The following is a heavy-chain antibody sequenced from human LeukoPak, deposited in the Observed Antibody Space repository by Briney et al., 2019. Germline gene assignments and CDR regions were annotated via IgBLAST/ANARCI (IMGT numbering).Heavy chain of an antibody. D-gene: IGHD3-10*02. V-gene: IGHV1-2*02. Sequence: ASVKVSCKASGYTFTGYYMHWVRQAPGQGLEWMGWINPKSGGTNYAQKFQGRVTMTRDTSISTAYMEVSRLRSDDTAVYYCASSTSLFGELSMFDYWGQGTLVTVSS. CDR2: INPKSGGT. CDR1: GYTFTGYY. J-gene: IGHJ4*02. CDR3: ASSTSLFGELSMFDY.